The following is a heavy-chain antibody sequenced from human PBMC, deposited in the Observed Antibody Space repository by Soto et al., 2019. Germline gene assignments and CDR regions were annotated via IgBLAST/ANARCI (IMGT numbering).Heavy chain of an antibody. Sequence: GSLRLSCAASGFTFSSYAMSWVRQAPGKGLEWVSAISGSGGSTYYADSVKGRFTISRDNSKNTLYLQINSLKAEDTAVYYCAKGMRGSGSYAFDIWGQGTMVTVSS. D-gene: IGHD3-10*01. CDR2: ISGSGGST. CDR3: AKGMRGSGSYAFDI. J-gene: IGHJ3*02. CDR1: GFTFSSYA. V-gene: IGHV3-23*01.